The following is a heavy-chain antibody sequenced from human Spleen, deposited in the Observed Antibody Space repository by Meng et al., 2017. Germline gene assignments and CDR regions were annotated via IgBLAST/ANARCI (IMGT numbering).Heavy chain of an antibody. Sequence: QGQRQRWGAGLLKPSETLSLTCVVSGGSFSDYYWSWIRQPPGKGLEWIGEINHSGSTNYNPSLESRATISVDTSQNNLSLKLSSVTAADSAVYYCARGPTTMAHDFDYWGQGTLVTVSS. CDR2: INHSGST. V-gene: IGHV4-34*01. CDR1: GGSFSDYY. D-gene: IGHD4-11*01. J-gene: IGHJ4*02. CDR3: ARGPTTMAHDFDY.